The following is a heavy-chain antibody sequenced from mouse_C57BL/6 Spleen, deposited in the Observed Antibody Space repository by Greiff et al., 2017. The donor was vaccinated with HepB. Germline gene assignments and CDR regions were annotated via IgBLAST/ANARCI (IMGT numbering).Heavy chain of an antibody. CDR1: GFTFSDYG. CDR2: ISSGSSTI. D-gene: IGHD1-1*01. CDR3: ARRKIYYYGSSYVYYAMDY. V-gene: IGHV5-17*01. J-gene: IGHJ4*01. Sequence: EVQVVESGGGLVKPGGSLKLSCAASGFTFSDYGMHWVRQAPEKGLEWVAYISSGSSTIYYADTVKGRFTISRDNAKNTLFLQMTSLRSEDTAMYYCARRKIYYYGSSYVYYAMDYWGQGTSVTVSS.